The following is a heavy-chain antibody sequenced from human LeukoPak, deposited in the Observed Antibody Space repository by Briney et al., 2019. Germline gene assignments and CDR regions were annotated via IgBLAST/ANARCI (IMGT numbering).Heavy chain of an antibody. CDR1: GGTFSSYA. Sequence: GASVKVSCKASGGTFSSYAINWVRQATGQGLEWMGWMNPYSGNTGYEQKFQDRITMTRNTSISTAYLGLSSLRSEDTAVYYCALATTADGAFDMWGQGTMVTVSS. V-gene: IGHV1-8*02. CDR2: MNPYSGNT. CDR3: ALATTADGAFDM. J-gene: IGHJ3*02. D-gene: IGHD5-12*01.